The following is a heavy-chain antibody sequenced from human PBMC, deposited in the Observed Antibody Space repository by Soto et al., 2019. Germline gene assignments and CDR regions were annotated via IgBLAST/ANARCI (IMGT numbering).Heavy chain of an antibody. CDR1: GXTFSSYS. J-gene: IGHJ4*02. CDR2: ISGSGGST. D-gene: IGHD5-12*01. CDR3: AKGTWGDSGYDSGSPYYFAY. V-gene: IGHV3-23*01. Sequence: GSLRLSCAASGXTFSSYSMSWVRQAPGKGLEWVSAISGSGGSTYYADSVKCRFTISRDNSQNTLYLKMKSLRAEDKAVYYCAKGTWGDSGYDSGSPYYFAYWGQGTLGTVS.